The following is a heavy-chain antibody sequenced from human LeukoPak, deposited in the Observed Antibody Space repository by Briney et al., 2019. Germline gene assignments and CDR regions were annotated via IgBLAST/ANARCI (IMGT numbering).Heavy chain of an antibody. J-gene: IGHJ4*02. CDR2: IRSKAYGGTT. V-gene: IGHV3-49*04. D-gene: IGHD1-26*01. Sequence: PGGTLRLSCAASGFTFSSYGMSWVRQAPGKGLEWVGFIRSKAYGGTTEYAASVKGRFTISRDDSKSIAYLQMNSLKTEDTAVYYCTREWGSGSYRFDYWGQGTLVTVSS. CDR3: TREWGSGSYRFDY. CDR1: GFTFSSYG.